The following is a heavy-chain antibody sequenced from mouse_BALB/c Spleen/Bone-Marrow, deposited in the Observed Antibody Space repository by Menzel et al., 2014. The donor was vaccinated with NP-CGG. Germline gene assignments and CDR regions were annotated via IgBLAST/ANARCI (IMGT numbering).Heavy chain of an antibody. CDR1: GYTFTSYW. D-gene: IGHD3-1*01. CDR2: IDPSDSYT. CDR3: ARRELGPRWFTY. V-gene: IGHV1-69*02. Sequence: VQLQQSGAEFVKPGASVKLSCKASGYTFTSYWMHWVKQRPGQGLEWIGEIDPSDSYTNYNQKFKGKATLTVDKSSSTAYMRLSSLTSEDSAVYYCARRELGPRWFTYWGQGTLVTVSA. J-gene: IGHJ3*01.